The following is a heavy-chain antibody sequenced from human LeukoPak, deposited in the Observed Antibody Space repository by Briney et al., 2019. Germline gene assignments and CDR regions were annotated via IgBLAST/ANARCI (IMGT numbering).Heavy chain of an antibody. CDR3: AKAHIGSGSVYYFDY. CDR1: GFTFSSYA. CDR2: ITGTGGST. D-gene: IGHD3-10*01. Sequence: GGSLILSCTASGFTFSSYAMGWVRQAPGKGLEWFSIITGTGGSTYYADSVKGRFTISRDNSKNTLSLQMNSLRAADTAVYYCAKAHIGSGSVYYFDYWGQGTLVTVSS. J-gene: IGHJ4*02. V-gene: IGHV3-23*01.